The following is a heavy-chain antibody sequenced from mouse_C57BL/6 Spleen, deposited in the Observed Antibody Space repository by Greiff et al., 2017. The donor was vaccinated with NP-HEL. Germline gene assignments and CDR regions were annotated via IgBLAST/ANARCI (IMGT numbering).Heavy chain of an antibody. J-gene: IGHJ4*01. V-gene: IGHV1-53*01. D-gene: IGHD2-1*01. Sequence: VQLQQSGTELVKPGASVKLSCKASGYTFTSYWMHWVKQRPGQGLEWIGNINPSNGGTNYNEKFKSKATLTVDKSSSTAYMQLSSLTSEDSAVDYCARSEGYGNYVGAMDYWGQGTSVTVSS. CDR2: INPSNGGT. CDR3: ARSEGYGNYVGAMDY. CDR1: GYTFTSYW.